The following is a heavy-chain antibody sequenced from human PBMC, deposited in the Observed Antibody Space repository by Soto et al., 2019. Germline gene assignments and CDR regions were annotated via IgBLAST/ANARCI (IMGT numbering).Heavy chain of an antibody. Sequence: PSETLSLTCTVSGGSISGDYYWTWIRQAPGKGLEYIGYIYKTGKTYYNPSLKSRPLISMDTSKSQFFLALTSVTAADTAMYYCARSLSSSSGYFDPWGQGTLVTVSS. CDR1: GGSISGDYY. J-gene: IGHJ5*02. V-gene: IGHV4-30-4*01. CDR2: IYKTGKT. CDR3: ARSLSSSSGYFDP. D-gene: IGHD6-6*01.